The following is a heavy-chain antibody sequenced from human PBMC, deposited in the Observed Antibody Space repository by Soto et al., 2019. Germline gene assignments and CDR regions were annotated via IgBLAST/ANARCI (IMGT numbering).Heavy chain of an antibody. Sequence: SETLSLTCAVYVWSFSGYYWSWIRQPPGKGLEWIGEINHSGSTNYNPSLKSRVTISVDTSKNQFSLKLSSVTAAETAVYYCATGGLPRLKRWGQGTLVTVSS. D-gene: IGHD1-26*01. CDR1: VWSFSGYY. J-gene: IGHJ4*02. CDR3: ATGGLPRLKR. CDR2: INHSGST. V-gene: IGHV4-34*01.